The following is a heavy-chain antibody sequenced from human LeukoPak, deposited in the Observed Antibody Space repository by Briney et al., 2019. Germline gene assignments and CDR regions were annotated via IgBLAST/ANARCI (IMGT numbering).Heavy chain of an antibody. Sequence: SETLSLTCTVSGGSISSYYWSWIRQPAGKGLEWIGRIYTSGSTNYNPSLKSRVTISVDTSKNQFSLKLSSVTAADTAVYYCARLLPPYSSSVVNWFDPWGQGTLVTVSS. CDR1: GGSISSYY. V-gene: IGHV4-4*07. D-gene: IGHD6-13*01. CDR3: ARLLPPYSSSVVNWFDP. J-gene: IGHJ5*02. CDR2: IYTSGST.